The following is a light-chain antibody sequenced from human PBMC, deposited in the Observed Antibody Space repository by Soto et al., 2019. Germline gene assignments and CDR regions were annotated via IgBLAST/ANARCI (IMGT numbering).Light chain of an antibody. Sequence: QSALTQPASVSGSPGQSITISCTGTSSDVGTYNYVSWYQQHPGKAPKLIIYEVSNRPSGVSNRFSGSKSGNTASLTISGLQAEDEADYYCSSYTSSTDYVFGTGTKFTVL. CDR1: SSDVGTYNY. CDR2: EVS. V-gene: IGLV2-14*01. J-gene: IGLJ1*01. CDR3: SSYTSSTDYV.